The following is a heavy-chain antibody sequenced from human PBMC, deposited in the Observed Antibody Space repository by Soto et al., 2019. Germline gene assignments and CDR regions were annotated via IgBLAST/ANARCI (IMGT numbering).Heavy chain of an antibody. CDR2: IIPIFGTA. CDR3: ARGEAAAGDWYFDL. J-gene: IGHJ2*01. CDR1: GGTFSSYS. V-gene: IGHV1-69*13. D-gene: IGHD6-13*01. Sequence: SVKVSCKASGGTFSSYSISWVLQAPGQGLEWMGGIIPIFGTANYAQKFQGRVTITADESTSTAYMELSSLRSEDTAVYYCARGEAAAGDWYFDLWGRGTLVTVSS.